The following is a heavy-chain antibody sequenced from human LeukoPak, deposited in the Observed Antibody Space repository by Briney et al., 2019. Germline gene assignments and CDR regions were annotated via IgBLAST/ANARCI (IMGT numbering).Heavy chain of an antibody. J-gene: IGHJ4*02. CDR1: GFTFSSYS. V-gene: IGHV3-21*01. D-gene: IGHD2-2*01. Sequence: GGSLRLSCAASGFTFSSYSMNWVRQAPGKGLEWVSSISSSSSYIYYADSVKGRFTISRDNANNSLYLQMNSLRAEDTAVYYCARDTYCSSTSCLGFDYWGQGTLVTVSS. CDR3: ARDTYCSSTSCLGFDY. CDR2: ISSSSSYI.